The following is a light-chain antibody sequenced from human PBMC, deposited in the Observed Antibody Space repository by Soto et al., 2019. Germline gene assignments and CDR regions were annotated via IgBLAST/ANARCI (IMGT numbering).Light chain of an antibody. Sequence: QSVLTQPPSVSAAPGQTVTISCSGSSSNIGNNYVSWYQQFPGTAPKLLIYDNSERPSGVPDRFSGSKSGTSATLGITGLQTGDEADYYCATWDTSLSAGVFGGGTKLTVL. V-gene: IGLV1-51*01. J-gene: IGLJ3*02. CDR2: DNS. CDR3: ATWDTSLSAGV. CDR1: SSNIGNNY.